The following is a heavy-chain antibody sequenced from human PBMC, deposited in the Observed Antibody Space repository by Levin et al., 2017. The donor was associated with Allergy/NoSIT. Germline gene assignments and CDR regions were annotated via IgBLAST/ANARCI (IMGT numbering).Heavy chain of an antibody. J-gene: IGHJ4*02. V-gene: IGHV3-23*01. D-gene: IGHD5-18*01. CDR1: GFTFSSYA. CDR3: ATKGGPYGYSYGLRLY. Sequence: GGSLRLSCAASGFTFSSYAMSWVRQAPGKGLEWVSSISGSGGGTYYADSVKGQFTISRDNSKNTLYLQMSSLRAEDTAVYYCATKGGPYGYSYGLRLYWGQGTLVTVSS. CDR2: ISGSGGGT.